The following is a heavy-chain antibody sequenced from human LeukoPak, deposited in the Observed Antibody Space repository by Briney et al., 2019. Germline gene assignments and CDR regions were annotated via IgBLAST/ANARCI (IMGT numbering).Heavy chain of an antibody. CDR1: GGSISSGGYY. Sequence: SETLSLTCTVSGGSISSGGYYWSWIRQHPGKGLEWIGYIYYSGSTYYNPSLKSRVTISVDTSKNQFSLKLSSVTAADTAVYYCARVGSGYYYYMDVWGKGTTVTVSS. D-gene: IGHD6-25*01. CDR2: IYYSGST. CDR3: ARVGSGYYYYMDV. J-gene: IGHJ6*03. V-gene: IGHV4-31*03.